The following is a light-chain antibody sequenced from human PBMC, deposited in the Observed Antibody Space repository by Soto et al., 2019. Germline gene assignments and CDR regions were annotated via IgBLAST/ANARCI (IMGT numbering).Light chain of an antibody. Sequence: DIQMTQSPPTLSASVGDRVTITCRASQGIGSWLAWYQQKAGQAPKVLIYRASNLQSGVPSRFSGSGSGTEFTLTISSLQPDDLATYYCQQSKTYMWTFGQGTKVDI. CDR1: QGIGSW. V-gene: IGKV1-5*03. J-gene: IGKJ1*01. CDR2: RAS. CDR3: QQSKTYMWT.